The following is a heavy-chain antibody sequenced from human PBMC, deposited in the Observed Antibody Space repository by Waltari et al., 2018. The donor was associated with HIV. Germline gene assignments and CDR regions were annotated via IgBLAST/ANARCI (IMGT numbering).Heavy chain of an antibody. CDR1: GGSISSGTYY. D-gene: IGHD6-19*01. CDR2: IYPIGST. V-gene: IGHV4-61*02. J-gene: IGHJ4*02. CDR3: ARTRIPSSGWYVDY. Sequence: QVQLQESGPGLVKPSQTLSLTCTVSGGSISSGTYYWSWIRQPAGKGLEWIGRIYPIGSTNSTPSLKSRLTISVDTSKNQFSLKLSSVTAADTAVYYCARTRIPSSGWYVDYWGQGTLVTVSS.